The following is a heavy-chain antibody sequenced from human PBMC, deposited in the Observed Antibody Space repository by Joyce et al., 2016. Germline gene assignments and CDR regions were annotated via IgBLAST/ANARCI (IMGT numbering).Heavy chain of an antibody. J-gene: IGHJ4*02. CDR2: ISSSGSRI. Sequence: EVQLAESGGGLVNPGGSLRLSCAASGFTFTSYAINWVRQGPGNGLEWVSSISSSGSRIYFADSVKGRLTISRDSAKVYLQMNILRAEDTAVYYCVRGRRSGGPYYFDYWGQGTLVTVSS. D-gene: IGHD2-15*01. V-gene: IGHV3-21*02. CDR1: GFTFTSYA. CDR3: VRGRRSGGPYYFDY.